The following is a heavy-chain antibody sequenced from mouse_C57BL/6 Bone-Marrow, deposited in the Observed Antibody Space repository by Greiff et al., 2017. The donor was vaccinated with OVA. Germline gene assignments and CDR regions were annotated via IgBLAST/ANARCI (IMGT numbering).Heavy chain of an antibody. CDR2: IYPGDGDT. D-gene: IGHD1-1*01. V-gene: IGHV1-82*01. CDR1: GYAFSSSW. Sequence: VQLQESGPELVKPGASVKISCKASGYAFSSSWMNWVKQRPGKGLEWIGRIYPGDGDTNYNGKFKGKATLTADKSSSTAYMQLSSLASEDSAVAFGARGSSYEAWFAYWGQGTLVTVSA. J-gene: IGHJ3*01. CDR3: ARGSSYEAWFAY.